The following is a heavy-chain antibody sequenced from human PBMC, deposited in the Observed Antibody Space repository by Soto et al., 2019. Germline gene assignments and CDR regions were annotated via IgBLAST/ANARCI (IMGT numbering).Heavy chain of an antibody. V-gene: IGHV3-53*01. CDR2: LYTGTDT. CDR3: ATPLGYCTNGVCYTGRRYFDY. J-gene: IGHJ4*02. CDR1: GFTVSSSY. Sequence: WGSLRLSCASSGFTVSSSYLTWVRQTPGKGLAWVAILYTGTDTVYADSVKGRFTISRDSSKNTLYLQMHSLRAEDTAMYYCATPLGYCTNGVCYTGRRYFDYWGQGTLVTVAS. D-gene: IGHD2-8*01.